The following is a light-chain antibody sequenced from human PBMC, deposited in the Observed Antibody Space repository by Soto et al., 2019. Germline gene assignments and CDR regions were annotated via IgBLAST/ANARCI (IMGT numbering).Light chain of an antibody. V-gene: IGKV1-17*01. J-gene: IGKJ4*01. CDR1: QGIRND. CDR3: QQLSRYPLT. Sequence: DIQMTQSPASRSASVGERGTITCRASQGIRNDLGWYQQKPGKAPDLLIYSASTLQSGVPSRFSGSGSETEFSLTIRALQPEDFATYYCQQLSRYPLTFGGGTKVDIK. CDR2: SAS.